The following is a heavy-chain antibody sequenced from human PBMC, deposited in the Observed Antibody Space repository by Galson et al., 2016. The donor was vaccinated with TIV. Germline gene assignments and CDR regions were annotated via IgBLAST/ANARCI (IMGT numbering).Heavy chain of an antibody. J-gene: IGHJ3*02. CDR2: IIPMFKIA. CDR1: GGTFCSDA. CDR3: ARARGYNFENAFRI. V-gene: IGHV1-69*13. D-gene: IGHD5-18*01. Sequence: SVKVSCKASGGTFCSDAISWVRQAPGQGLEWMGGIIPMFKIADYAQKFQGRVTISADEFPSAAYMELSSLRFEDTAVYYCARARGYNFENAFRIWGQGTMVTVSS.